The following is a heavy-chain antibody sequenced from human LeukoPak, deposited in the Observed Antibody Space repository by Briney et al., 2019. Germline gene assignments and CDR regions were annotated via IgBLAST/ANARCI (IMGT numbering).Heavy chain of an antibody. V-gene: IGHV3-23*01. CDR1: AFTFTSFA. CDR2: IGGSGGGT. Sequence: GVSLRLSCAASAFTFTSFAMTWVRQAPGKGLEWVSTIGGSGGGTFYADSVKGRFTISRDNSKNTLYLQMNSLRVDDTAVYYCAKGSSSGWSKFDYWGQGTLVTVS. D-gene: IGHD6-19*01. CDR3: AKGSSSGWSKFDY. J-gene: IGHJ4*02.